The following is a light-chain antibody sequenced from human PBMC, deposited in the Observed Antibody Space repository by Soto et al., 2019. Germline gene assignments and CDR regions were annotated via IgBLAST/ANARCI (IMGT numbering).Light chain of an antibody. CDR3: QHCDSYWT. V-gene: IGKV1-5*03. Sequence: DIQMTQSPSTLSASVGDRVTITCRASQSISTSLAWYQQKPGKAPKVLIYKASRLESGVPSRFSGSGAGTEFTLTISSLQPDHFATYYCQHCDSYWTFGQGTKVEIK. CDR1: QSISTS. J-gene: IGKJ1*01. CDR2: KAS.